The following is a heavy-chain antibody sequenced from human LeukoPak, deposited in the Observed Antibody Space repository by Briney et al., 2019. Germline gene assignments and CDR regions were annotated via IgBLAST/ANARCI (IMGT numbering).Heavy chain of an antibody. V-gene: IGHV1-8*02. J-gene: IGHJ6*03. Sequence: GASVKVSCKASGYTFTSYYMHWVRQAPGQGLEWMGWMNPNSGNTGYAQKFQGRVTMTRNTSISTAYMELSSLRSEDTAVYYCARGYRRSSGWYFPKYYYYYVDVWGKGTTVTISS. CDR2: MNPNSGNT. D-gene: IGHD6-19*01. CDR3: ARGYRRSSGWYFPKYYYYYVDV. CDR1: GYTFTSYY.